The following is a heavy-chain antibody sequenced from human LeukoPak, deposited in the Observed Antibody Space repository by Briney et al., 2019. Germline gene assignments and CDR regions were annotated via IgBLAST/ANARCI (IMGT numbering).Heavy chain of an antibody. CDR1: GYTFTGYY. CDR2: IIPIFGTA. J-gene: IGHJ6*03. V-gene: IGHV1-69*05. CDR3: ARDLPYYYDSSGYYYYYYYMDV. Sequence: SVKVSCKASGYTFTGYYIHWVRQAPGQGLEWMGRIIPIFGTANYAQKFQGRVTITTDESTSTAYMELSSLRSEDTAVYYCARDLPYYYDSSGYYYYYYYMDVWGKGTTVTVSS. D-gene: IGHD3-22*01.